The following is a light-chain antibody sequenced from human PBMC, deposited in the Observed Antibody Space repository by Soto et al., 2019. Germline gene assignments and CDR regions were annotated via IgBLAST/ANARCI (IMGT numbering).Light chain of an antibody. CDR3: TSYAGSSTWV. J-gene: IGLJ3*02. CDR2: EFS. Sequence: QSVLTQPPSASGSPGQSVTISCTGTSSDIGAYNYVSWYQQHPGKAPKLMIYEFSKRPSGVPHRFSGSKSGNTASLTVSGLQDEDEADYYCTSYAGSSTWVFGGGTKVTVL. V-gene: IGLV2-8*01. CDR1: SSDIGAYNY.